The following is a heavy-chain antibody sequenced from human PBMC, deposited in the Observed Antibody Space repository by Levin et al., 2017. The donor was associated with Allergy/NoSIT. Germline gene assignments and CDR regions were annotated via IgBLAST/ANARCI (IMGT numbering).Heavy chain of an antibody. CDR1: GYTFTSYG. D-gene: IGHD5-12*01. CDR3: ARNIVPFTGYYYYMDV. Sequence: ASVKVSCKASGYTFTSYGISWVRQAPGQGLEWMGWISAYNGNTNYAQKLQGRVTMTTDTSTSTAYMELRSLRSDDTAVYYCARNIVPFTGYYYYMDVWGKGTTVTVSS. CDR2: ISAYNGNT. J-gene: IGHJ6*03. V-gene: IGHV1-18*01.